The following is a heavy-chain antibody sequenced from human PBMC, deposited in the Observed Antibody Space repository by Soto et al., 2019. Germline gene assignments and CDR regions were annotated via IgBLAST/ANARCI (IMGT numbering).Heavy chain of an antibody. Sequence: EVQLVESGGGLVKPGGSLRLSCAASGFTFSNAWMNWVRQAPGKGLEWVGRIKSKTDGGTTDYAAHVKCRFTISRDDSKNKLYLQMNSLKTDATAEYYCSTPLTIWGGYGMDVWGPGTTVTVSS. J-gene: IGHJ6*02. V-gene: IGHV3-15*07. D-gene: IGHD3-10*01. CDR2: IKSKTDGGTT. CDR3: STPLTIWGGYGMDV. CDR1: GFTFSNAW.